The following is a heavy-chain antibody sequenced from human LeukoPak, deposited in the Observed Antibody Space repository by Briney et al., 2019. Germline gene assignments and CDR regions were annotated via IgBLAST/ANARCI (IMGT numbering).Heavy chain of an antibody. CDR1: GASISSYY. CDR3: AAALGRYGDYSRGYYFDY. D-gene: IGHD4-17*01. V-gene: IGHV4-59*01. Sequence: SETLSLTCIVSGASISSYYWSWIRQPPGKGLEWIGYIYYSGNTNYNPSLKSRVTISVDTSKNQFSLKLSSVTAADTAVYYCAAALGRYGDYSRGYYFDYWGQGTLVTVSS. CDR2: IYYSGNT. J-gene: IGHJ4*02.